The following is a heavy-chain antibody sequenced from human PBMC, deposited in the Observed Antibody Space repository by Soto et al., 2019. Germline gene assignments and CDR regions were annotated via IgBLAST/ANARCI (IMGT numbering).Heavy chain of an antibody. CDR3: AKVIVGPMTFDC. Sequence: XGSLRLSCSASGFIFNNYAMNWVRQAPGKGLEWVSAISSSGGSTFYADSVKGRFTISRDNSKNTLYFQMNSLRAEDTAIYYCAKVIVGPMTFDCWGQGTLVTVSS. J-gene: IGHJ4*02. V-gene: IGHV3-23*01. CDR1: GFIFNNYA. CDR2: ISSSGGST. D-gene: IGHD1-26*01.